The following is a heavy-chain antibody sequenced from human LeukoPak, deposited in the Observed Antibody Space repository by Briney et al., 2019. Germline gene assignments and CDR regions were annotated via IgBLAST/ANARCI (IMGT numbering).Heavy chain of an antibody. CDR2: IWYDGSNK. CDR1: GFTFSSYG. V-gene: IGHV3-33*01. D-gene: IGHD6-6*01. CDR3: AREIRSRRQLVPFDY. Sequence: GGSLRLSCAASGFTFSSYGMHWVRQAPGKGLEWVAVIWYDGSNKYYSDYVKGRIIIARYNSKNTLYLQMDSLRAEDTAVYYCAREIRSRRQLVPFDYWGQGTLVTVSS. J-gene: IGHJ4*02.